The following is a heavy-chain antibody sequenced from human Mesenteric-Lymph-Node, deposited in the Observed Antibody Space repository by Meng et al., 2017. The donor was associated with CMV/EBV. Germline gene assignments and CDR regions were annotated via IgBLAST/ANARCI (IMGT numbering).Heavy chain of an antibody. CDR1: GFTFSSYE. V-gene: IGHV3-21*01. CDR3: ARDLTIFGVVTHYGMDV. J-gene: IGHJ6*02. CDR2: ISSSSSYI. Sequence: GGSLRLSCAASGFTFSSYEMNWVRQAPGKELEWVSSISSSSSYIYYADSVKGRFTISRDNAKNSLYLQMNSLRAEDTAVYYCARDLTIFGVVTHYGMDVWGQGTTVTVSS. D-gene: IGHD3-3*01.